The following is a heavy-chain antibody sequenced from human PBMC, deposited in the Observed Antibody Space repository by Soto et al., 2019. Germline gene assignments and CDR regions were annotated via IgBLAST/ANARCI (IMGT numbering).Heavy chain of an antibody. V-gene: IGHV1-18*01. Sequence: GASVKVACKASGYTVRNHGITGVRQAPGQGLEWVGWISPYSGETNYVQKFQDRVTVTTDTSTSTVYRELRGLRSDDTAVFYFARASRGDYCTEDSCSSAFWAQGTLLPVSS. J-gene: IGHJ4*02. CDR1: GYTVRNHG. CDR2: ISPYSGET. CDR3: ARASRGDYCTEDSCSSAF. D-gene: IGHD2-15*01.